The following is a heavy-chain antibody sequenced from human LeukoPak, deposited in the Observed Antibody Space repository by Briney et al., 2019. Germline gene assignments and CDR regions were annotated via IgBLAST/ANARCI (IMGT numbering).Heavy chain of an antibody. CDR3: SSTPGNSYYYYGMDV. D-gene: IGHD1-7*01. V-gene: IGHV1-69*04. CDR2: IIPIFGIA. CDR1: GGTFSSYA. J-gene: IGHJ6*02. Sequence: SVKVSCKASGGTFSSYAISWMRQAPGQGLEWMGRIIPIFGIANYAQKFQGRVTITADKSTSTAYMELSSLRSEDTAVYYCSSTPGNSYYYYGMDVWGQGTTVTVSS.